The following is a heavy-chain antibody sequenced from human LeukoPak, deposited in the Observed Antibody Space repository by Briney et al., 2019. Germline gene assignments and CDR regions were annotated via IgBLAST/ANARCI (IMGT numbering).Heavy chain of an antibody. V-gene: IGHV4-59*01. J-gene: IGHJ6*03. D-gene: IGHD1-26*01. CDR1: GGSISSYY. Sequence: SETLSLTCTVSGGSISSYYWSWIRQPPGKGLEWIGYIYYSGSTTYNPSLKSRVTISVGTSKNQFSLKLSSVTAADTAVYYCARDRREYYYYYYMDGWDKGTTVTVSS. CDR3: ARDRREYYYYYYMDG. CDR2: IYYSGST.